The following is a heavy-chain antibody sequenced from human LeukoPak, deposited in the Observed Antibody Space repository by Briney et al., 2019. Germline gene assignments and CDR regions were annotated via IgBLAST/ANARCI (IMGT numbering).Heavy chain of an antibody. J-gene: IGHJ3*02. CDR1: GYTFTGYY. D-gene: IGHD2-15*01. CDR2: INPNSGGT. V-gene: IGHV1-2*06. Sequence: ASVKVSCKASGYTFTGYYMHWVRQAPGQGLEWMGRINPNSGGTNYAQKLQGRVTMTRDTSISTAYMELSRLRSDDTAVYYCARGVVVADTRLDAFDIWGQGTMVTVSS. CDR3: ARGVVVADTRLDAFDI.